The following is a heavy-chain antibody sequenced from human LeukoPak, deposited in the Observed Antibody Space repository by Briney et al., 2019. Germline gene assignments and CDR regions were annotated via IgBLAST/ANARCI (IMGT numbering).Heavy chain of an antibody. CDR3: ARGSNDILTGSITQRGAFDI. CDR1: GYTFTGYY. J-gene: IGHJ3*02. CDR2: INPNSGGT. Sequence: ASVKVSCKASGYTFTGYYMHWVRQSPGRGLEWMGWINPNSGGTNYAQKFQGRVAMTRDTSISTAYIELSRLRSDDTAVYYCARGSNDILTGSITQRGAFDIWGQGTMVTVSS. V-gene: IGHV1-2*02. D-gene: IGHD3-9*01.